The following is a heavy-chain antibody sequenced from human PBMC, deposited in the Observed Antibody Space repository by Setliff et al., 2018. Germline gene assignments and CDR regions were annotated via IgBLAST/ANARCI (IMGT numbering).Heavy chain of an antibody. CDR2: IGRTGSI. CDR3: ARDLGHGGDSDY. J-gene: IGHJ4*02. CDR1: GYSISSGYI. D-gene: IGHD2-21*02. V-gene: IGHV4-38-2*02. Sequence: PSETLSLTCTVSGYSISSGYIWGWVRQPPGKGLEWVGNIGRTGSINYNPSLKSRLTISRDMSKNQVSLKLNSVTATDTAVYYCARDLGHGGDSDYWGQGILVTVSS.